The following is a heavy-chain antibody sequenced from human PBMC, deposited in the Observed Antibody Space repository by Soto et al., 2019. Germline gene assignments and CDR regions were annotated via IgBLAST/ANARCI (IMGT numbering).Heavy chain of an antibody. D-gene: IGHD2-21*02. CDR3: ARVATRLQSMEVLEY. V-gene: IGHV3-30*03. CDR2: LSFDGTAE. Sequence: QVQLVESGGGVVQPGTSLRLSWKASGFIFRDYLIHWVRQAPGKGLEWLAVLSFDGTAEYYADSTRGRFTISRDIPKSTTYLVINNVRREDTAMYYCARVATRLQSMEVLEYWGQGTLVTVPS. CDR1: GFIFRDYL. J-gene: IGHJ4*02.